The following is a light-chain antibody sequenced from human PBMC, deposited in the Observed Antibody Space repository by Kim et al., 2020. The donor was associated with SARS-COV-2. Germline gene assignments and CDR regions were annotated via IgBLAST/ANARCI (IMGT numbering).Light chain of an antibody. CDR2: KVS. V-gene: IGKV2-30*01. CDR1: QSLVFSDGKTY. CDR3: MQGIHPIT. Sequence: DVIMTQSPLSLPVTLGQPASISCRSSQSLVFSDGKTYLNWFHQRPGQSPRRLIYKVSNRDSGVPDRFSGSGSGTDFTLKISRVEGEDVGVYYCMQGIHPITFGQGTRLEIK. J-gene: IGKJ5*01.